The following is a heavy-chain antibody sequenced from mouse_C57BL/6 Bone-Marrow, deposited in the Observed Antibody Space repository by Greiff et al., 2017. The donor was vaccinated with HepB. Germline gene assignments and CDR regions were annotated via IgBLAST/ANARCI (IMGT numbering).Heavy chain of an antibody. D-gene: IGHD1-1*01. Sequence: VKLMESGAELVKPGASVKLSCKASGYTFTSYWMQWVKQRPGQGLEWIGEIDPSDSYTNYNQKFKGKATLTVDTSSSTAYMQLSSLTSEDSAVYYCASYYYGSSPMYFDVWGTGTTVTVSS. CDR2: IDPSDSYT. V-gene: IGHV1-50*01. CDR3: ASYYYGSSPMYFDV. CDR1: GYTFTSYW. J-gene: IGHJ1*03.